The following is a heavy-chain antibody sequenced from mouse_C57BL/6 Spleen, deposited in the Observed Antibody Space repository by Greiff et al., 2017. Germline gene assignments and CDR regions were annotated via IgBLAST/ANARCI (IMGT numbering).Heavy chain of an antibody. D-gene: IGHD1-1*01. CDR2: ISSGSSTI. Sequence: VQLKESGGGLVKPGGSLKLSCAASGFTFSDYGMHWVRQAPEKGLEWVAYISSGSSTIYYADTVKGRFTISRDNAKNTLFLQMTSLRSEDTAMYYCARNGSSSLFDYWGQGTTLTVSS. CDR1: GFTFSDYG. J-gene: IGHJ2*01. V-gene: IGHV5-17*01. CDR3: ARNGSSSLFDY.